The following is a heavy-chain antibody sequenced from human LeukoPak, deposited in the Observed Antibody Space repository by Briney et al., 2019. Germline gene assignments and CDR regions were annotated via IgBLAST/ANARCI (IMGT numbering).Heavy chain of an antibody. D-gene: IGHD5-18*01. V-gene: IGHV1-46*01. Sequence: ASVKVSCKASGYTFTSYYMHWVRQAPGQGLEWMGIINPSGGSTSYAQKFQGRVTMTRDTSTSTVYMELSSLRSEDTAVYYCAREARGYSYVSWGGGAFDIWGQGTMVTVSS. J-gene: IGHJ3*02. CDR2: INPSGGST. CDR1: GYTFTSYY. CDR3: AREARGYSYVSWGGGAFDI.